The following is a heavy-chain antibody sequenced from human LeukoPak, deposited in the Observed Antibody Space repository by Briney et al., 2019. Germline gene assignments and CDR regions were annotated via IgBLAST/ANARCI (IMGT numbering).Heavy chain of an antibody. Sequence: ASVKVSCKASGYTFTSYGISWVRQAPGQGLEWMGWISAYNGNTNYAQKLQGRVTMTTDTSTSTAYMELRSLRSADTAVYYCAREPRPRLVIDRNYYYYGMDVWGQGTTVTVSS. CDR3: AREPRPRLVIDRNYYYYGMDV. D-gene: IGHD3-9*01. CDR1: GYTFTSYG. CDR2: ISAYNGNT. J-gene: IGHJ6*02. V-gene: IGHV1-18*01.